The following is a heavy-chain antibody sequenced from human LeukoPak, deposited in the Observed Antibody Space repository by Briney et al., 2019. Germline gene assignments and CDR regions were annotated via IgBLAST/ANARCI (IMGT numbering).Heavy chain of an antibody. CDR1: GGSISSSNW. D-gene: IGHD2-2*01. J-gene: IGHJ4*02. Sequence: ASETLSLTCAVSGGSISSSNWWSWVRQPPGKGLEWIGEIYHSGSTNYNPSLKSRVTISVDKSKNQFSLKLSSVTAADTAVYYCARVRVVVPAAIVGLDYWGQGTLVTVSS. CDR2: IYHSGST. CDR3: ARVRVVVPAAIVGLDY. V-gene: IGHV4-4*02.